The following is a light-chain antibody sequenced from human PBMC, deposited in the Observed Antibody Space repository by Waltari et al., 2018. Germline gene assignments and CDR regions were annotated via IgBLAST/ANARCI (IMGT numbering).Light chain of an antibody. CDR1: QSVLHSSKNNNY. CDR2: WAS. V-gene: IGKV4-1*01. Sequence: DIVMTQSPDSLAVSLGERATINCKASQSVLHSSKNNNYLAWYQQKTGQPLKLLMYWASTRESGVPDRFSGSGSGTDFTLTISSLQAEDVAVYYCQQHYTAPITFGQGTRLDIK. J-gene: IGKJ5*01. CDR3: QQHYTAPIT.